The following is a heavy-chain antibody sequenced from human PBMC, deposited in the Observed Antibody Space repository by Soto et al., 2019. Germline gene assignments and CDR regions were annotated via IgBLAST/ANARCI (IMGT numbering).Heavy chain of an antibody. J-gene: IGHJ4*02. CDR3: ARDWYGDGYNGGYFDY. D-gene: IGHD5-12*01. CDR1: GFSITSGYY. V-gene: IGHV4-38-2*02. CDR2: MYQSGTT. Sequence: PSETLSLTCAVSGFSITSGYYWGWIRQPPGKGLEWIGSMYQSGTTYYNPSLKSRVTLSVDTSKNQFSLKLSSVTAADTALYYCARDWYGDGYNGGYFDYWGQGALVTVSS.